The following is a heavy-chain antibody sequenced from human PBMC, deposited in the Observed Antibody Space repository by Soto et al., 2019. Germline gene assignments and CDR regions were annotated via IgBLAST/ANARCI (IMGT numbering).Heavy chain of an antibody. CDR2: IDWDDDK. V-gene: IGHV2-70*01. D-gene: IGHD3-10*01. CDR1: GFSLSTSGMC. Sequence: SGPTLVNPTQTLTLTCTFSGFSLSTSGMCVSWIRQPPGKALEWLALIDWDDDKYYSTSLKTRLTISKDTSKNQVVLTMTNMDPVDTATYYCARWAGEESGFERFDYWGQGTLVTVSS. CDR3: ARWAGEESGFERFDY. J-gene: IGHJ4*02.